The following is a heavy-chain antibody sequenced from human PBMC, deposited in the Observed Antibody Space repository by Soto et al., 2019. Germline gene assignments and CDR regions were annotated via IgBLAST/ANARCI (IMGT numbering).Heavy chain of an antibody. CDR1: GYTFTSYG. CDR3: ASSSGYSGYETPLWGYYYGMDV. J-gene: IGHJ6*02. CDR2: ISAYNGNT. D-gene: IGHD5-12*01. V-gene: IGHV1-18*01. Sequence: GASVKVSCKASGYTFTSYGISWVRQAPGQGLEWMGWISAYNGNTNYAQKLQGRVTMTTDTSTSTAYMELRSLRSDDTAVYYCASSSGYSGYETPLWGYYYGMDVWGQGTTVTVSS.